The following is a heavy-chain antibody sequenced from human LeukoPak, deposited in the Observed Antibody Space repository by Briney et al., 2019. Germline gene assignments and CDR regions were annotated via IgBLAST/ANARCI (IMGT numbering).Heavy chain of an antibody. CDR1: GYTFTSYG. CDR3: ARAIQDGGIDY. D-gene: IGHD4-23*01. Sequence: ASVKVSCKASGYTFTSYGISWVRQAPGQGLEWMGRIIPILGIANYAQKFQGRVTITADKSTSTAYMELSSLRSEDTAVYYCARAIQDGGIDYWGQGTLVTVSS. J-gene: IGHJ4*02. V-gene: IGHV1-69*04. CDR2: IIPILGIA.